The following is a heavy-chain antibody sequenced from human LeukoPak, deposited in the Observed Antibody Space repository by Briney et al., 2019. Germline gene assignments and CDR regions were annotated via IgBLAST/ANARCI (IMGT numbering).Heavy chain of an antibody. Sequence: PGGSLRLSCVVSGLTFRDAWLSWVRQAPGKGLEWIGRIVSKGSGGTTDYGAAVKGRFTISRDDSENTMYLQMSSLRAEDTAVYYCAKDVLRYFDWSPLDYWGQGTLVTVSS. CDR2: IVSKGSGGTT. V-gene: IGHV3-15*04. CDR3: AKDVLRYFDWSPLDY. J-gene: IGHJ4*02. D-gene: IGHD3-9*01. CDR1: GLTFRDAW.